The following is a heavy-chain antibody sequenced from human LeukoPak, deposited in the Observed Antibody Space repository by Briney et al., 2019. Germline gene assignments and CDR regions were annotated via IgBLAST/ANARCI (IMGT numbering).Heavy chain of an antibody. V-gene: IGHV5-51*01. J-gene: IGHJ4*02. CDR1: GYSFTSYR. D-gene: IGHD3-10*01. CDR2: IYPGDSDT. CDR3: ARLHTLGEEPHFDY. Sequence: GESLQISCKGSGYSFTSYRIGWVRQMPGKGLEWMGIIYPGDSDTRYSPSFQGQVTISADKSISTAYLQRNSLKASDTAMYYCARLHTLGEEPHFDYWGQGTLVTVSS.